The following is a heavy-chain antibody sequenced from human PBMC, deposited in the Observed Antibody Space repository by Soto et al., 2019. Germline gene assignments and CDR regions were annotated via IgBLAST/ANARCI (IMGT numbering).Heavy chain of an antibody. D-gene: IGHD4-17*01. CDR3: ARDDRPVTTKAGWFDP. Sequence: QVQLVQSGAEVKKPGASVKVSCKASGYTFTSYYMHWVRQAPGQGLEWMGKINPSGGSTSYAQKFQGRVTMTRDTSTSTVYLELSSLRSEDTAVYYCARDDRPVTTKAGWFDPWGQGTRVTVSA. CDR2: INPSGGST. V-gene: IGHV1-46*03. CDR1: GYTFTSYY. J-gene: IGHJ5*02.